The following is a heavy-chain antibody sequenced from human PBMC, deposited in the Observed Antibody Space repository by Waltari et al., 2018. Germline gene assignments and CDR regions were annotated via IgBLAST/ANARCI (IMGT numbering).Heavy chain of an antibody. J-gene: IGHJ5*02. V-gene: IGHV3-23*01. Sequence: APGKGLEWVSAISGSGGSTYYADSVKGRFTISRDNSKNTLYLQMNSLRAEDTAVYYCAKWAGTTFNWFDPWGQGTLVTVSS. D-gene: IGHD1-1*01. CDR3: AKWAGTTFNWFDP. CDR2: ISGSGGST.